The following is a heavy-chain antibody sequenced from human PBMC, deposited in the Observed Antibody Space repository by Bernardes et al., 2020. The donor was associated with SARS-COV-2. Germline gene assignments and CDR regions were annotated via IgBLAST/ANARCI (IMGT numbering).Heavy chain of an antibody. V-gene: IGHV1-18*01. CDR3: ARVISVVDTAIYNWFDP. CDR2: ISAYNGNT. J-gene: IGHJ5*02. CDR1: GYTFTSYG. Sequence: ASVKVSCKASGYTFTSYGISWVRQAPGQGLEWMGWISAYNGNTNYAQKLQGRVTMTTDTSTSTAYMELRSLRSDDTAVYYCARVISVVDTAIYNWFDPWGQGTLVTVSS. D-gene: IGHD5-18*01.